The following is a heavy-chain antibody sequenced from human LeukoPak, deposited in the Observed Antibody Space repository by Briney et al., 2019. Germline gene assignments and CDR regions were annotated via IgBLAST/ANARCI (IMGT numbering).Heavy chain of an antibody. CDR3: ALSPYYYDSSGSYYNEYFQY. J-gene: IGHJ1*01. D-gene: IGHD3-22*01. Sequence: SETLSLTCTVSGGSITSYYWSWIRQPPGKGLEWIGYIYYSGSTNYNPSLKSRVTISVDTSKNQFSLKLSSVTAADTAVYYCALSPYYYDSSGSYYNEYFQYWGQGALVTVSS. CDR2: IYYSGST. V-gene: IGHV4-59*12. CDR1: GGSITSYY.